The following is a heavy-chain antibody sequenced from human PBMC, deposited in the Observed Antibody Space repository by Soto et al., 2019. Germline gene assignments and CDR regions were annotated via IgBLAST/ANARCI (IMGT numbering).Heavy chain of an antibody. V-gene: IGHV1-69*01. D-gene: IGHD1-7*01. CDR1: GGTFSSYA. J-gene: IGHJ4*02. Sequence: QVQLVQYGAEVKKPGSSVKVSCKASGGTFSSYAISWVRQAPGQGLEWMGGIIPIFGTANYAQKFQGRVTITADESTRTAYMGLSSLRSEDTDVYYCARSEQAGTTLYFDYWGQGTLVTVSS. CDR3: ARSEQAGTTLYFDY. CDR2: IIPIFGTA.